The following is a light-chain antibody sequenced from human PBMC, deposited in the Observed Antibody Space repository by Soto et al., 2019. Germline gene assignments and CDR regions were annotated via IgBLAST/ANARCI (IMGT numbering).Light chain of an antibody. CDR3: ASWDDRLNGQV. V-gene: IGLV1-44*01. CDR2: GND. Sequence: QSVLAQPPSASAPPGQRVAIPCSGSCSNIGRNPVHWYQHLPGAAPKLLIYGNDQRPSGVPDRFSGSKSDTSASLAITGLQSEDEADYFCASWDDRLNGQVFGGGTKLTVL. CDR1: CSNIGRNP. J-gene: IGLJ2*01.